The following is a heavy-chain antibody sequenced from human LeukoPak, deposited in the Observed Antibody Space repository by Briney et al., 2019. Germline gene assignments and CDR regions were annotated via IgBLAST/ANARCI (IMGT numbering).Heavy chain of an antibody. CDR2: IKEDESDE. D-gene: IGHD1-1*01. Sequence: PGGSLRLSCEASGFTFSSYWMSWVRQAPGKGLEWMAHIKEDESDEYYVDSVRGRFTASRDNAKNSVNLQMNSLRVEDTAVYYCARWRGRQSEFDYWGQGTLVTVSS. J-gene: IGHJ4*02. CDR3: ARWRGRQSEFDY. V-gene: IGHV3-7*01. CDR1: GFTFSSYW.